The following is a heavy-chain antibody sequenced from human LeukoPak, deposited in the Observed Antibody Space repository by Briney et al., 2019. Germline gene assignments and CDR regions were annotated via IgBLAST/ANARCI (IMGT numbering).Heavy chain of an antibody. CDR3: ARHLGYCSSTSCYTGKCPEPDFDY. CDR2: IYYSGST. V-gene: IGHV4-39*01. CDR1: GGSISSSSYY. J-gene: IGHJ4*02. D-gene: IGHD2-2*02. Sequence: SETLSLTCTVSGGSISSSSYYWGWLRQPPGKGLEWIRRIYYSGSTYYNPSLKSRVTISVDTSKNQFSLKVSSVTAADTAVYYCARHLGYCSSTSCYTGKCPEPDFDYWGQGTLVTVSS.